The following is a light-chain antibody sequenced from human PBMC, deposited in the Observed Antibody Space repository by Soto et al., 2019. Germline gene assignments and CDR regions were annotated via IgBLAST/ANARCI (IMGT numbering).Light chain of an antibody. CDR3: SSYTSSSVWV. V-gene: IGLV2-14*01. CDR2: EVS. J-gene: IGLJ3*02. CDR1: SSDVGGYNY. Sequence: QSALTQPASVSGSPGQSITISCTGTSSDVGGYNYVSWYQQHTGKAPKLMIYEVSNRPSGVSNRFSGSKSGTTASLTIYGLHAEDEADYYCSSYTSSSVWVFGGGTKLTVL.